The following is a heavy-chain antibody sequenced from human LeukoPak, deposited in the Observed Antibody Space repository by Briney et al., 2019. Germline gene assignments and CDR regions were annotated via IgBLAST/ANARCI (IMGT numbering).Heavy chain of an antibody. Sequence: KPSETLSLTCAVYGGSFSGYYWSWIRQPPGKGLEWIGEINHSGSTNYNPSLKSRVTISVDTSKNQFSLKLSSVTAADTAVYYCARGRSIAARRFDYWGQGTLVTVSS. V-gene: IGHV4-34*01. CDR1: GGSFSGYY. D-gene: IGHD6-6*01. CDR2: INHSGST. CDR3: ARGRSIAARRFDY. J-gene: IGHJ4*02.